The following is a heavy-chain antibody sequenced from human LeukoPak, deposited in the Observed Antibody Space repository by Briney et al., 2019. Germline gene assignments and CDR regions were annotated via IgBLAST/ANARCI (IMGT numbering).Heavy chain of an antibody. CDR3: AKVEAYGSGSYHPPPDY. J-gene: IGHJ4*02. CDR1: GFTFSRYA. D-gene: IGHD3-10*01. CDR2: LSYDGTNK. V-gene: IGHV3-30*18. Sequence: GGSLRLSCAASGFTFSRYAMSWVRQAPGKGLEWVAVLSYDGTNKYYADSVKGRFTISRDNSEKTLYLQMNSLRAEDTAVYYCAKVEAYGSGSYHPPPDYWGQGTLVTVSS.